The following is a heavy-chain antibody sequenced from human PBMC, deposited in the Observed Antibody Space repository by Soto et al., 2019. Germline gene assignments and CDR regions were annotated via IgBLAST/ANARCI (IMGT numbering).Heavy chain of an antibody. V-gene: IGHV3-66*01. D-gene: IGHD2-2*01. Sequence: GGSLRLSCVASGFTVSSNYMSWVRQAPGKGLEWVSVIYSGGSTYYTDSIKGRFTISRDNSKNTLYLQMNNVRAEDTALYYCARVGLSVPAAWGQGTLVTVSS. CDR1: GFTVSSNY. CDR3: ARVGLSVPAA. CDR2: IYSGGST. J-gene: IGHJ4*02.